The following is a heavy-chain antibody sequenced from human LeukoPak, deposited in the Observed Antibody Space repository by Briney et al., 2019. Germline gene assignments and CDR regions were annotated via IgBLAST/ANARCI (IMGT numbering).Heavy chain of an antibody. V-gene: IGHV1-2*02. CDR1: GYTFTGYY. J-gene: IGHJ3*02. CDR2: INPNSGGT. D-gene: IGHD2-2*01. Sequence: ASVKVSCKASGYTFTGYYMHWVRQAPGQGLEWMGWINPNSGGTNYAQKFQGRVTMTRDTSISTAYMELSRLRSDDTAVYYCARRTYCSSTSCYDAFDIWGQGTMVTVSS. CDR3: ARRTYCSSTSCYDAFDI.